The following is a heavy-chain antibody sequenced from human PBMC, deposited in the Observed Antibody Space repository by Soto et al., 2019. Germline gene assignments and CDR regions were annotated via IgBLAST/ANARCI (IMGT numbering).Heavy chain of an antibody. J-gene: IGHJ6*02. CDR1: GFTFSSYG. CDR3: ARDGGPYYYGSGSYHYYYYGMDV. V-gene: IGHV3-33*01. Sequence: GSLRLSCAASGFTFSSYGMHWVRQAPGKGLEWVAVIWYDGSNKYYADSVKGRFTISRDNSKNTLYLQMNSLRAEDTAVYYCARDGGPYYYGSGSYHYYYYGMDVWGQGTTVTVSS. CDR2: IWYDGSNK. D-gene: IGHD3-10*01.